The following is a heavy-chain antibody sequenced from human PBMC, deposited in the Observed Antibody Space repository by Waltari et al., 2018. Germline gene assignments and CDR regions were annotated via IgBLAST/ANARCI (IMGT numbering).Heavy chain of an antibody. CDR2: MQYRGST. Sequence: QLQLQESGPGLVKPSETLSLTCTVSGGSITTNHNWGWIRQPPGKGLEWMGNMQYRGSTFYNPSLKSRVMISLDTSKNQYSLRLSSMGAADTAVYFCGRIAVGDEGGYFQHWGQGTLVTVSS. V-gene: IGHV4-39*01. CDR1: GGSITTNHN. CDR3: GRIAVGDEGGYFQH. J-gene: IGHJ1*01. D-gene: IGHD4-17*01.